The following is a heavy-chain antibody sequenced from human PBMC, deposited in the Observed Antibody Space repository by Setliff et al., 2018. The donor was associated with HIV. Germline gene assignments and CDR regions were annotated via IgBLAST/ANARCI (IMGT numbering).Heavy chain of an antibody. J-gene: IGHJ4*02. CDR3: ARGGLRLGELSLFHDS. CDR1: GASIGCDDVY. V-gene: IGHV4-61*10. Sequence: PSETLSLTCTFSGASIGCDDVYWSWIRQPAGKGLEWIGHIYSSENTNYNLSLKSRVTISVDTSKNQFSLKLSSVTAADTAVYYCARGGLRLGELSLFHDSWGQGVLVTVSS. CDR2: IYSSENT. D-gene: IGHD3-16*02.